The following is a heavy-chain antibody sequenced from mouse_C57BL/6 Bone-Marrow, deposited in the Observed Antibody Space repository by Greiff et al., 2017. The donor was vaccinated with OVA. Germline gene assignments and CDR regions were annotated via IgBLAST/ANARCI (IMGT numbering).Heavy chain of an antibody. CDR1: GFTFSDYG. CDR3: ARTTVGGFAY. Sequence: EVKLVESGGGLVQPGGSLKLSCAASGFTFSDYGMAWVRQAPRKGPEWVAFISNLAYSIYYADTVTGRFTISRENAKNTLYLEMSSLRSEDTAMYYCARTTVGGFAYWGQGTLVTVSA. J-gene: IGHJ3*01. D-gene: IGHD1-1*01. V-gene: IGHV5-15*01. CDR2: ISNLAYSI.